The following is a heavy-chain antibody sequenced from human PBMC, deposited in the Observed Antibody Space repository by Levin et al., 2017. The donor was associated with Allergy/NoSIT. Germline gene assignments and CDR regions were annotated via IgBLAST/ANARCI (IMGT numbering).Heavy chain of an antibody. D-gene: IGHD3-9*01. Sequence: QSGGSLRLSCAASGFAFSSFSMNWVRQAPGKGLECISYITGSSNMISYADSVKGRFTVSRDNAKNSLYLQMNSLRAEDTAVYYCTRADISDDYWGQGTLVTVSS. CDR2: ITGSSNMI. V-gene: IGHV3-48*01. CDR3: TRADISDDY. J-gene: IGHJ4*02. CDR1: GFAFSSFS.